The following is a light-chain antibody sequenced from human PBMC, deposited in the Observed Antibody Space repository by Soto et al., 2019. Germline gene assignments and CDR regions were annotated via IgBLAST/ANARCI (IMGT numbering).Light chain of an antibody. CDR3: QDYVKYRIS. V-gene: IGKV3D-15*03. J-gene: IGKJ4*01. Sequence: MTQSRSALSGSPGERATXSCRASQGIGDTLAWYQQKPGRTPRLLSYDRAVRPAGVPARFSERGSGAEFTLTIFILQSEDFAVYCCQDYVKYRISSGGGTTAAIK. CDR1: QGIGDT. CDR2: DRA.